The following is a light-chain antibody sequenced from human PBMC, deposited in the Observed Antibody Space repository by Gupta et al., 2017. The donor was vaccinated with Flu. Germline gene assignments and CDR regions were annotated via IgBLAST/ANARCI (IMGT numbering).Light chain of an antibody. CDR2: MAS. Sequence: VGDTITITCRASQSISVWLAWYQQKPGKAPKLLIYMASTLESGAPSRFSGSGSGTEFTLTISSLQPDDFATYYCQHYHSYWTFGQGTKVELK. J-gene: IGKJ1*01. V-gene: IGKV1-5*03. CDR3: QHYHSYWT. CDR1: QSISVW.